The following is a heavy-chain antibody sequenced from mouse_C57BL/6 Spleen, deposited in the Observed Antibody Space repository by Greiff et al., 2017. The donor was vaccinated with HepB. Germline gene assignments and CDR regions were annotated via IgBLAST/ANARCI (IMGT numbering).Heavy chain of an antibody. J-gene: IGHJ2*01. D-gene: IGHD2-14*01. CDR3: ARDRYDVGYFDY. Sequence: DVMLVESGGGLVKPGGSLKLSCAASGFTFSSYAMSWVRQTPEKRLEWVATISDGGSYTYYPDNVKGRFTISRDNAKNNLYLQMSHLKSEDTAMYYCARDRYDVGYFDYWGQGTTLTVSS. CDR1: GFTFSSYA. CDR2: ISDGGSYT. V-gene: IGHV5-4*01.